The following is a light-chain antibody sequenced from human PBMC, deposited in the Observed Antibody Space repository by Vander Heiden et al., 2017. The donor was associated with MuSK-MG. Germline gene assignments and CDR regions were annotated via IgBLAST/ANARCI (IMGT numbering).Light chain of an antibody. CDR1: HDIMIY. CDR2: EAS. J-gene: IGKJ1*01. V-gene: IGKV1-27*01. CDR3: QKYNSAPWT. Sequence: DVQMTQSPSSLSASVGDRVTITCRASHDIMIYLAWYQQKPGKVPKLLMYEASTLQSGVPSRFSGSASGTDFTLTISSLQPEDVATYYCQKYNSAPWTFGQGTKVEI.